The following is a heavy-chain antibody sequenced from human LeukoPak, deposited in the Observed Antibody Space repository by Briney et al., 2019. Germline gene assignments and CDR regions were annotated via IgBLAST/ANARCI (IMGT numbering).Heavy chain of an antibody. D-gene: IGHD3-22*01. Sequence: SETLSLTCSVSGGSISSSSYYWGWIRQPPGKGLEWIGTIYYSGSTYYNPSLKSRVTISVDTSKNQFSLKLSSVTAADTAVYYCARTTKTYYYDSSGYYYGRSTDYYFDYWGQGTLVTVSS. V-gene: IGHV4-39*07. CDR1: GGSISSSSYY. CDR2: IYYSGST. CDR3: ARTTKTYYYDSSGYYYGRSTDYYFDY. J-gene: IGHJ4*02.